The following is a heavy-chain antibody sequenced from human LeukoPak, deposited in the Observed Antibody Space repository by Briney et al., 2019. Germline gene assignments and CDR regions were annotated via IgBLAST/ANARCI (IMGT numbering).Heavy chain of an antibody. J-gene: IGHJ4*02. V-gene: IGHV4-59*08. CDR3: ARSTFSSNWNL. CDR1: GGSITDYY. D-gene: IGHD6-13*01. Sequence: SETPSLTCTASGGSITDYYWSWIRHSSGKGLEWIGYMYYSGSAYYSPSLKTRVTISVDTSKNQFSLKLTSVTAADTAVYYCARSTFSSNWNLWGQGTLVTVSS. CDR2: MYYSGSA.